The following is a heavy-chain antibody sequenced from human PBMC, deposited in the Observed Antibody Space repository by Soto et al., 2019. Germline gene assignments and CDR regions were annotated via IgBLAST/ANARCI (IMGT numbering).Heavy chain of an antibody. V-gene: IGHV4-31*03. CDR2: IYYSGST. CDR3: ARVVVVVPAAMPFVFHYGMDV. D-gene: IGHD2-2*01. CDR1: GGSISSGGYY. J-gene: IGHJ6*02. Sequence: SETLSLTCTVSGGSISSGGYYWSWIRQHPGKGLEWIGYIYYSGSTYYNPSLKSRVTISVDTSKNQFSLKLSSVTAADTAVYYCARVVVVVPAAMPFVFHYGMDVWGQGTTVTVSS.